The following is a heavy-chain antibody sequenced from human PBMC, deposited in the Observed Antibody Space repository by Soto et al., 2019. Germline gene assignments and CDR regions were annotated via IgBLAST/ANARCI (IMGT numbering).Heavy chain of an antibody. CDR2: INPSGGST. CDR3: ARGSPLYYDILTGYYGFDP. CDR1: GYTFTSYY. D-gene: IGHD3-9*01. J-gene: IGHJ5*02. Sequence: ASVNVSCKSSGYTFTSYYIHWVRQAPGQGLEWMGIINPSGGSTSYAQKFQGRVTMTRDTSTSTVYMELSSLRSEDTAVYYCARGSPLYYDILTGYYGFDPWGQGTLVTVSS. V-gene: IGHV1-46*01.